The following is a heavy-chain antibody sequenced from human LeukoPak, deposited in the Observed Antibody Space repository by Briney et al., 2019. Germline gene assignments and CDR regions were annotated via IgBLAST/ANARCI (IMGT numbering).Heavy chain of an antibody. J-gene: IGHJ6*03. D-gene: IGHD3-22*01. CDR2: IYYSGST. V-gene: IGHV4-30-4*07. CDR1: GGSISSGGYS. Sequence: SETLSLTCAVSGGSISSGGYSWSWIRQPPGKGLEWIGYIYYSGSTYYNPSLKSRVTISVDTSKNQFSLKLSSVTAADTAVYYCARGLTSGYYGHYYMDVWGKGTTVTVSS. CDR3: ARGLTSGYYGHYYMDV.